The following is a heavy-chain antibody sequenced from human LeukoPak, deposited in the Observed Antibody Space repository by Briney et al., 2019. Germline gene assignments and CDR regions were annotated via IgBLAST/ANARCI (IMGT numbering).Heavy chain of an antibody. CDR3: ASLLRSGVVVVAATPYNWFDP. J-gene: IGHJ5*02. V-gene: IGHV3-48*03. D-gene: IGHD2-15*01. CDR1: GFTFSSYE. Sequence: GGSLRLSCAASGFTFSSYEMNWVRQAPGKGLEWGSYISSSGSTIYYADSVKGRFTISRDNAKNSLYLQMNSLRAEDTAVYYCASLLRSGVVVVAATPYNWFDPWGQGTLVTVSS. CDR2: ISSSGSTI.